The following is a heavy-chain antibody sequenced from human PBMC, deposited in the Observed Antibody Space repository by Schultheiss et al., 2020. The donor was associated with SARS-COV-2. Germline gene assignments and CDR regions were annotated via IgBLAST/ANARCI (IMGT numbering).Heavy chain of an antibody. D-gene: IGHD6-6*01. CDR1: GYTFINYY. Sequence: ASVKVSCKASGYTFINYYIFWVRQAPGQGLEGMGIINPGDGWRGYGQKFQGRLTVTRDTSTSTVYMELSSLRSEDTAMYYCARYYSSSQMYDYWGQGTLVTVSS. CDR2: INPGDGWR. V-gene: IGHV1-46*01. CDR3: ARYYSSSQMYDY. J-gene: IGHJ4*02.